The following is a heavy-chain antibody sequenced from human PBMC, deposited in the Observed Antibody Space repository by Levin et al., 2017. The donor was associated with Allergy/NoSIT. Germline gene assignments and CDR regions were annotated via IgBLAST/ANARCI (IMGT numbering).Heavy chain of an antibody. J-gene: IGHJ6*02. Sequence: GSLRLSCSVSGGSVSSGTYYWSWIRWPPGKGLEWIGYISYRGVTKYNPSLKSRVTISVDTSKNDFSLKVTSVTAADTAVYYCARDRIIVSGGNDYYYGMDVWGQGTTVIVSS. CDR1: GGSVSSGTYY. V-gene: IGHV4-61*03. CDR3: ARDRIIVSGGNDYYYGMDV. D-gene: IGHD5/OR15-5a*01. CDR2: ISYRGVT.